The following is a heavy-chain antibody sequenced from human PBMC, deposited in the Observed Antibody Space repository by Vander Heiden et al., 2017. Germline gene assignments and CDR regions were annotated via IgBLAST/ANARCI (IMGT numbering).Heavy chain of an antibody. Sequence: QVQLVESGGGVVQPGRSLRLSCAGYGFSFSTYAIHWFRQSPDRGLEWVAVVAYDGISKYYAASVRGRFTISRDNSENKLYLEVNGLGPEDSALYYCAREPRQTVGVPTYYFDFWGQGTLVTVSS. CDR2: VAYDGISK. CDR1: GFSFSTYA. D-gene: IGHD4-4*01. J-gene: IGHJ4*02. V-gene: IGHV3-30-3*01. CDR3: AREPRQTVGVPTYYFDF.